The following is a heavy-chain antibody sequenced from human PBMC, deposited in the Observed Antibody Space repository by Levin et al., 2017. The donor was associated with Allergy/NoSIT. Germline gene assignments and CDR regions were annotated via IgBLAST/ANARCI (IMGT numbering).Heavy chain of an antibody. CDR1: GFTVSRKY. V-gene: IGHV3-53*01. Sequence: GESLKISCVASGFTVSRKYMSWVRQAPGKGLEWVSVIYSGGTTYYADSVKGRFTISRDNSKNTLYLQMNSLRAEDTAVYYCASRPTGDYPFFDYWGQGTLVTVSS. CDR3: ASRPTGDYPFFDY. D-gene: IGHD4-17*01. CDR2: IYSGGTT. J-gene: IGHJ4*02.